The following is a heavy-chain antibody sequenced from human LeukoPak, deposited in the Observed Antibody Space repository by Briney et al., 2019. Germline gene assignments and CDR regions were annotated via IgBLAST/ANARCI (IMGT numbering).Heavy chain of an antibody. J-gene: IGHJ3*02. D-gene: IGHD6-13*01. CDR1: GFTFSSYW. CDR3: ASQEGKYSSSWYDAFDI. V-gene: IGHV3-7*01. CDR2: IKQDGSEK. Sequence: PGGSLRLSCAASGFTFSSYWMSWVRQAPGKGLEWVANIKQDGSEKYYVDSVKGRFTISRDNAKNSLYLQMNSLRAEDTAVYYCASQEGKYSSSWYDAFDIWGQGTMVTVSS.